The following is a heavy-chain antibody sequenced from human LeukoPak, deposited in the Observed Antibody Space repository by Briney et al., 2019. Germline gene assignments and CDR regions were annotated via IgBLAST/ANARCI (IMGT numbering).Heavy chain of an antibody. CDR2: VFRNGSS. D-gene: IGHD2-2*01. CDR3: ASSKYYYYYYMDV. CDR1: DYSISSGFY. J-gene: IGHJ6*03. Sequence: PSETLSLTCTVSDYSISSGFYWGWIRHPPGKGLEWIGNVFRNGSSYYNPSLKSRVTISVDTSKNQFSLKLSSVTAADTAVYYCASSKYYYYYYMDVWGKGTTVTISS. V-gene: IGHV4-38-2*02.